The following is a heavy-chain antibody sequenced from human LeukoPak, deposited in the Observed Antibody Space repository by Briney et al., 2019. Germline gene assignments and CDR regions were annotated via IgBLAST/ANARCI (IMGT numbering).Heavy chain of an antibody. CDR3: ARTPMSYYYYMDV. CDR1: GGSISSYY. Sequence: SETLSLTCTVSGGSISSYYWSWIRQPPGKGLEWIGYMYYRGSTNYNPSLKSRVTISVDTSKNQFSLKLSSVTAADTAVYYCARTPMSYYYYMDVWGKATTVTVSS. CDR2: MYYRGST. V-gene: IGHV4-59*01. J-gene: IGHJ6*03.